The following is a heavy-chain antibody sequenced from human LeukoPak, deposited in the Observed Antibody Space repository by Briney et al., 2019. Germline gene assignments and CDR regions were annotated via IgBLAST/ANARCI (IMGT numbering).Heavy chain of an antibody. CDR2: MNPNSGNT. Sequence: ASVKVSCKASGYTFISSDINWVRQATGQGLERMGWMNPNSGNTGYAQKFQGRVTMTRNTAISTAYMELSSLRSEDTAVYYCARESGFYGSGSRYWGQGTLVTVSS. CDR1: GYTFISSD. J-gene: IGHJ4*02. D-gene: IGHD3-10*01. V-gene: IGHV1-8*01. CDR3: ARESGFYGSGSRY.